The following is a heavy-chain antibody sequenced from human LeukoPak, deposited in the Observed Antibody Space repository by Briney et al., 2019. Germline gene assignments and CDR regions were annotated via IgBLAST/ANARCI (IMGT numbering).Heavy chain of an antibody. CDR1: GGSISSYY. CDR2: IYTSGST. V-gene: IGHV4-4*07. Sequence: SETLSLTCTVSGGSISSYYWSWIRQPAGKGLEWVGRIYTSGSTNYNPSLKSRVTMSVDTSKNQFSLRLNSVTATDTAVYYCARSGTSRYYFYGVDVWGQGTTITVSS. CDR3: ARSGTSRYYFYGVDV. D-gene: IGHD1/OR15-1a*01. J-gene: IGHJ6*02.